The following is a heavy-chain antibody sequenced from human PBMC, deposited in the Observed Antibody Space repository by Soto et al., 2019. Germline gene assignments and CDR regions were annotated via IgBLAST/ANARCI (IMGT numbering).Heavy chain of an antibody. Sequence: QIQWVQSGAEVKKPGASVKVSCKTSGYTFTSYAISWVRQAPGQGLDWMGWISGYSGKTNYVETLQGRVTMTTDKCTGTVYMELRRLRSSDTAVYYCARVRYSRGSFDYRGQGTLVTVSS. CDR3: ARVRYSRGSFDY. CDR2: ISGYSGKT. V-gene: IGHV1-18*01. J-gene: IGHJ4*02. CDR1: GYTFTSYA. D-gene: IGHD6-19*01.